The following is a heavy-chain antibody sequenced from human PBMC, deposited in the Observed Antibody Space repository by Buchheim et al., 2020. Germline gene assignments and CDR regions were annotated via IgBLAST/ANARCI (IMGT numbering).Heavy chain of an antibody. V-gene: IGHV3-7*01. J-gene: IGHJ4*02. CDR3: ARDLYYDFWSGYYTEDY. D-gene: IGHD3-3*01. CDR1: GFTFSSYW. Sequence: EVQLVESGGGLVQPGGSLRLSCAASGFTFSSYWMSWVRQAPGKGLEWVANIKQDGSEKYYVDSVKGRFTISRDNAKNSLYLQMSSLRAEDTAVYYCARDLYYDFWSGYYTEDYWGQGTL. CDR2: IKQDGSEK.